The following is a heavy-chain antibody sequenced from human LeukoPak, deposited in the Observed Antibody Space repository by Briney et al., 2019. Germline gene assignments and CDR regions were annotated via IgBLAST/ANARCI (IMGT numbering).Heavy chain of an antibody. Sequence: SETLSLTCAVYGGSFSGYYWSWIRQPPGKGLEWIGEINHSGSTNYNPSLKSRVTISVDTSKNQFSLKLSSVTAADTAVYYCVRAYSGIVVVPAARTRWDYWGQGTLVTVSS. V-gene: IGHV4-34*01. D-gene: IGHD2-2*01. J-gene: IGHJ4*02. CDR3: VRAYSGIVVVPAARTRWDY. CDR2: INHSGST. CDR1: GGSFSGYY.